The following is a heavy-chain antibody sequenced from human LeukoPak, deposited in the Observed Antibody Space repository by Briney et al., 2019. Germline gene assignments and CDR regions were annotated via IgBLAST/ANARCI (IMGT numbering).Heavy chain of an antibody. CDR2: ISGSGGST. CDR1: RFTFSNYA. J-gene: IGHJ4*02. Sequence: GGSLRLSCVGSRFTFSNYAMTWVRQAPGKGLEWVSAISGSGGSTYYADSVKGRFTISRDNSKNTLYLQMNSLRAEDTAVYYCAKDAEAVVVVAATPDYWGQGTLVTVSS. CDR3: AKDAEAVVVVAATPDY. V-gene: IGHV3-23*01. D-gene: IGHD2-15*01.